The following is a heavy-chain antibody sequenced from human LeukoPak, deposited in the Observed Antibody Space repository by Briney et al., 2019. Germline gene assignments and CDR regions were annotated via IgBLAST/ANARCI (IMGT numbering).Heavy chain of an antibody. CDR1: GFTFSSHW. CDR3: ARDGNYGDYI. CDR2: INPDGSST. V-gene: IGHV3-74*01. Sequence: GGSLRLSCAASGFTFSSHWMHWVRQAPGKGLVWVSRINPDGSSTSYADSVKGRFTISRDNAKNTLYLQMNSLRAEDTAVYYCARDGNYGDYIWGQGTLVTVSS. D-gene: IGHD4-17*01. J-gene: IGHJ4*02.